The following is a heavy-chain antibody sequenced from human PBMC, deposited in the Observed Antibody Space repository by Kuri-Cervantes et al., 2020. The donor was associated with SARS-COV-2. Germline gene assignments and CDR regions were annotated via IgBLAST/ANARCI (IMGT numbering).Heavy chain of an antibody. D-gene: IGHD3-16*01. V-gene: IGHV5-51*01. CDR3: ARRFGTNWFDL. CDR1: GYSFTSYW. CDR2: ICPYDSTT. J-gene: IGHJ5*02. Sequence: GESLKISCQGSGYSFTSYWIGWVRQKPGKGLEWMGTICPYDSTTTYGPSFQGQVTISADKSVDTAYLQWDNLRAADTAIYYCARRFGTNWFDLWGQGTLVTVSS.